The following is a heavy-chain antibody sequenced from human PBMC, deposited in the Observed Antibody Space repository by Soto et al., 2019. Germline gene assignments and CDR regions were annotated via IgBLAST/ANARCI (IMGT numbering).Heavy chain of an antibody. CDR2: ISYDGGNM. V-gene: IGHV3-30*18. CDR3: AKGILSAKIEPYAMYV. D-gene: IGHD3-16*01. CDR1: GFAFRSYA. Sequence: RGSLRLSCEASGFAFRSYAMHWVRQAPGKGLEWVGVISYDGGNMYYADSVKGRFTISRDNSKNTLYVQVNSLRPEDTAVYYCAKGILSAKIEPYAMYVWGQWTTVTVSS. J-gene: IGHJ6*02.